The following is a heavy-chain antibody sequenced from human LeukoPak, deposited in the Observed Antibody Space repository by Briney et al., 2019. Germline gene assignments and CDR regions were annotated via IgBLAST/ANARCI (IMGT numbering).Heavy chain of an antibody. J-gene: IGHJ4*02. D-gene: IGHD2-15*01. Sequence: GASVKVSCKASGGTFSSYAISWVRQAPGQGLEWMGRIIPILGIANYAQKFQGRVTITADRSTSTAYMELSSLRSEDTAVYYCARQDCSGGSCEDPFDYWGQGTLVTVSS. CDR3: ARQDCSGGSCEDPFDY. CDR2: IIPILGIA. CDR1: GGTFSSYA. V-gene: IGHV1-69*04.